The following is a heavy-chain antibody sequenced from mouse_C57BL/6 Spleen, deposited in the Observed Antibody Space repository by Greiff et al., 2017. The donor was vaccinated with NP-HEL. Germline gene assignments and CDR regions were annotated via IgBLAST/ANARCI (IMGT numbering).Heavy chain of an antibody. CDR2: IYPRSGNT. CDR3: EGCYCGSREFWYFDV. D-gene: IGHD1-1*01. J-gene: IGHJ1*03. V-gene: IGHV1-81*01. Sequence: QVQLQQSGAELARPGASVKLSCKASGYTFTSYGISWVKQRPGQGLEWIGEIYPRSGNTYYNEKFKGKATLTADKSSSTAYMELRSLTSEDSAVYFCEGCYCGSREFWYFDVWGTGTTVTVSS. CDR1: GYTFTSYG.